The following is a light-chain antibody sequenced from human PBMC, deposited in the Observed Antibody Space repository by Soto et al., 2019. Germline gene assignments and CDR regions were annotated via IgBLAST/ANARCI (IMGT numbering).Light chain of an antibody. Sequence: DIQMTQSPSSLSASVGDRVTITCQASQDISNYLNWYQQKPGKAPKLLIYDASNLETGVPSRFSGSGSGTEFTLTISSLQPEDFATYYCLQHNSYPFTFGQGTRLEIK. CDR3: LQHNSYPFT. CDR1: QDISNY. CDR2: DAS. V-gene: IGKV1-33*01. J-gene: IGKJ5*01.